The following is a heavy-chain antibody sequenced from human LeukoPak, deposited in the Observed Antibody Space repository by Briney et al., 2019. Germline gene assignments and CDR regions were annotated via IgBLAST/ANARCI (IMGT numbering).Heavy chain of an antibody. CDR2: TNSGGTST. CDR3: AKQSYARSLGE. CDR1: GFPFSDFS. J-gene: IGHJ4*02. V-gene: IGHV3-23*01. Sequence: GGSLRLSCATSGFPFSDFSISWVRQAPGKGLEWISTTNSGGTSTYYAESVKGRFTISRDNSKNTLYLQMSSLRVEDTAVYYCAKQSYARSLGEGGPGTLVSVSS. D-gene: IGHD2-8*01.